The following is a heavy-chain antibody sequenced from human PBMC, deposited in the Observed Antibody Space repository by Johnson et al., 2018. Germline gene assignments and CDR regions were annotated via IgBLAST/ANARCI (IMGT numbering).Heavy chain of an antibody. J-gene: IGHJ2*01. CDR3: ARDLGAAKRTPGHWYVDL. CDR1: EFTVSSHY. V-gene: IGHV3-53*01. D-gene: IGHD4/OR15-4a*01. Sequence: VQLVQSGGDLIQPGGSLRLSCAASEFTVSSHYMNWVRQAPGKGLAWVSVLYSAGSTYYADSVKGRFTISRDNSKNTWSLQMNRLSADDTAVYYCARDLGAAKRTPGHWYVDLWGRGTLVTVSS. CDR2: LYSAGST.